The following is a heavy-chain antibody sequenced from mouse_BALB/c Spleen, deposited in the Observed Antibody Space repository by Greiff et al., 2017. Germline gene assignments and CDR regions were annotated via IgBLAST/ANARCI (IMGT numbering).Heavy chain of an antibody. J-gene: IGHJ2*01. V-gene: IGHV14-3*02. CDR1: GFNIKDTY. D-gene: IGHD4-1*01. CDR2: IDPANGNT. Sequence: VQLQQSGAELVRPGALVKLSCKASGFNIKDTYMHWVKQRPEQGLEWIGRIDPANGNTKYDPKFQGKATITADTSSNTAYLQLSSLTSEDTAVYYCALTGTFDYWGQGTTLTVSS. CDR3: ALTGTFDY.